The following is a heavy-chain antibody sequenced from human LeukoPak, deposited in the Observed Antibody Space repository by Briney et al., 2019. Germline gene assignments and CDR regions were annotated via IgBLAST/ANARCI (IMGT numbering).Heavy chain of an antibody. Sequence: GASVKVSCKASGYTFTSYGISWVRQAPGQGLEWMGWISAYNGNTNYAQKLQGRVTMTTDTSTSTAYMELSSLRSEDTAVYYCASLLTQDIVVVPAADRYYYYGMDVWGQGTTVTVSS. CDR2: ISAYNGNT. D-gene: IGHD2-2*01. J-gene: IGHJ6*02. V-gene: IGHV1-18*01. CDR1: GYTFTSYG. CDR3: ASLLTQDIVVVPAADRYYYYGMDV.